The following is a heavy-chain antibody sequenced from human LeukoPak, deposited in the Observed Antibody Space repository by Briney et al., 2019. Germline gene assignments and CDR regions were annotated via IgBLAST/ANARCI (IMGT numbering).Heavy chain of an antibody. J-gene: IGHJ4*02. CDR2: IYYSGST. D-gene: IGHD6-19*01. V-gene: IGHV4-39*07. Sequence: SETLSLTCTVSGGSISSSSYYWGWIRQPPGKGLEWIGSIYYSGSTYYNPSLKSRVTISVDTSKNQFSLKLSSVTAADTAVYYCARDHYSSGWAFDYWGQGTLVTVSS. CDR1: GGSISSSSYY. CDR3: ARDHYSSGWAFDY.